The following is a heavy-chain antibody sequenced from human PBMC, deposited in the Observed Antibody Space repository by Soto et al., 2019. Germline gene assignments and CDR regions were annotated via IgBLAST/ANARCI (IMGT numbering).Heavy chain of an antibody. CDR3: ARENSYYYDSSGTYFDY. J-gene: IGHJ4*02. Sequence: QVQLVESGGGVVQPGRSXRLSCAASGFTFSSYAMHWVRQAPGKGLEWVAVISYDGSNKYYADSVKGRFTISRDNSKNTLYLQMNSLRAEDTAVYYCARENSYYYDSSGTYFDYWGQGTLVTVSS. D-gene: IGHD3-22*01. CDR2: ISYDGSNK. CDR1: GFTFSSYA. V-gene: IGHV3-30-3*01.